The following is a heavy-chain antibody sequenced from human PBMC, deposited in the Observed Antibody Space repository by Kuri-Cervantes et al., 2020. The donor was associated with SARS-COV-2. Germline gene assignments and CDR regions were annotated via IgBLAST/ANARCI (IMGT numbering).Heavy chain of an antibody. Sequence: ASVKVSCKASGYTFTSYGISWVRQAPGQGLEWMGWISAYNGNTNYAQKLQGRVTTTTDTSTSTAYMELSRLRSDDTAVYYYARALYTDTAMVPFDYWGQGTLVTVSS. CDR2: ISAYNGNT. CDR3: ARALYTDTAMVPFDY. D-gene: IGHD5-18*01. V-gene: IGHV1-18*01. J-gene: IGHJ4*02. CDR1: GYTFTSYG.